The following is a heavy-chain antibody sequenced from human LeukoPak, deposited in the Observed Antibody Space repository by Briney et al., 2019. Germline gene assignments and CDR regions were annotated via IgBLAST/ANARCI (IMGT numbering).Heavy chain of an antibody. Sequence: ASETLSLTCTVSGGSISSYYWSWIRQPAGKGLEWIGRIYTSGSTNYNPSLKSRVTMSVDTSKNQFSLKLSSVTAADTAVYYCARRIVVVQGWVAFDIWGQGTMVTVSS. CDR2: IYTSGST. J-gene: IGHJ3*02. V-gene: IGHV4-4*07. CDR3: ARRIVVVQGWVAFDI. D-gene: IGHD2-2*01. CDR1: GGSISSYY.